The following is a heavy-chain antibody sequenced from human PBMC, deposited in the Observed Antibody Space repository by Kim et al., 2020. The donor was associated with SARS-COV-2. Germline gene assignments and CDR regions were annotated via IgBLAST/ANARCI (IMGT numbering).Heavy chain of an antibody. D-gene: IGHD6-6*01. CDR3: VRPFGSSSGWFDP. Sequence: GGSLRLSCAASGFTFSTYWMHWVRQAPGKGLVWVSRINSDGTSTSYVDSVKGRFTISRDNAKNTLYLQMNSLRGEDTAVYYCVRPFGSSSGWFDPWGQGTLVTVSS. J-gene: IGHJ5*02. V-gene: IGHV3-74*01. CDR1: GFTFSTYW. CDR2: INSDGTST.